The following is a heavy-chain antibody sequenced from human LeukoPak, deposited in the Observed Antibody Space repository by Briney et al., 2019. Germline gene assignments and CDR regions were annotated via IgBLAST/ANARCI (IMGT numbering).Heavy chain of an antibody. Sequence: SETLSLTCTVSGGSISSSSYYWGWIRQPPGKGLEWIGEINHSGSTNYNPSLKSRVTISVDTSKNQFSLKLSSVTAADTAVYYCARGARRGYCSSTSCWKGFDPWGQGTLVTVSS. V-gene: IGHV4-39*07. D-gene: IGHD2-2*01. J-gene: IGHJ5*02. CDR3: ARGARRGYCSSTSCWKGFDP. CDR1: GGSISSSSYY. CDR2: INHSGST.